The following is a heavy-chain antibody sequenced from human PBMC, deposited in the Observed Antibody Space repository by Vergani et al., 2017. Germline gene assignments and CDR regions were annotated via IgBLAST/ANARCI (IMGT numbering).Heavy chain of an antibody. CDR3: ARGLSMDRGTIINYCYYAMDV. J-gene: IGHJ6*02. V-gene: IGHV3-66*02. CDR2: IYSGGTT. Sequence: EVQLVESGGGLVQPGGSLRVSCAASGFTVRSNYMTWVRQAPGKGLEWVSVIYSGGTTYYADSVKGRFTISRDNSKNTLYLQMNSLRAEDTAVYYCARGLSMDRGTIINYCYYAMDVWGQGTTVTVSS. D-gene: IGHD3-10*01. CDR1: GFTVRSNY.